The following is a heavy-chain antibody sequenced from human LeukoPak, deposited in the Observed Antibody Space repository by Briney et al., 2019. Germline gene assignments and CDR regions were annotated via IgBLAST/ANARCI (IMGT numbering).Heavy chain of an antibody. V-gene: IGHV3-73*01. CDR2: IDRPAKSYAT. D-gene: IGHD1-26*01. CDR3: TRDRGTYNWLDP. Sequence: GSLRLSRAASGFTLSDPSIHWVRQASGKGLEWVCLIDRPAKSYATAYGASVGGRFTISRDDSKNTAYLQMDSLKTEDTALYYCTRDRGTYNWLDPWGQGTLVTVSS. CDR1: GFTLSDPS. J-gene: IGHJ5*02.